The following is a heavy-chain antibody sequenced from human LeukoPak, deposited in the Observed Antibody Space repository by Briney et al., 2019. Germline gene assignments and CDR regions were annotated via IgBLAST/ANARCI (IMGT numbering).Heavy chain of an antibody. CDR2: INHNGNVN. CDR1: GFTFSSFA. J-gene: IGHJ6*02. CDR3: ARGGGLDV. D-gene: IGHD3-16*01. V-gene: IGHV3-7*03. Sequence: GGSLRLSCAASGFTFSSFAMTWVRQAPGKGLEWVASINHNGNVNYYVDSVKGRFTISRDNAKNSLYLQMSNLRAEDTAVYFCARGGGLDVWGQGATVTVSS.